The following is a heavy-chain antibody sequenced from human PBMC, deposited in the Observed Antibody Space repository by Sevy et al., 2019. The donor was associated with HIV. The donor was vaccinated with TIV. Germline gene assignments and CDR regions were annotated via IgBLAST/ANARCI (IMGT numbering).Heavy chain of an antibody. CDR3: AKEVAGTVNWFDP. D-gene: IGHD6-19*01. J-gene: IGHJ5*02. CDR1: GFTFSSYA. Sequence: GESLKISCAASGFTFSSYAMSWVRQAPGKGLEWVSAISGSGGSTYYADSVKGRFTISRDDSKTTLYLQMNCLRAEDTAVYYCAKEVAGTVNWFDPWGQGTLVTVSS. CDR2: ISGSGGST. V-gene: IGHV3-23*01.